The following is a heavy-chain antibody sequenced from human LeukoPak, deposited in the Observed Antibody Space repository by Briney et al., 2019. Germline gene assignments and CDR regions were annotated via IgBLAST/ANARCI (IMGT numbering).Heavy chain of an antibody. CDR3: TTHDIGVLITSVFAY. CDR1: SDSIRTSNW. J-gene: IGHJ4*02. Sequence: TSETLSLTCAVPSDSIRTSNWWSWVRQPPGKGLEFIGEIFHSGTTNYNPSLKSRVTISLDKSKNQFSLKLSSVTAADTAVYYCTTHDIGVLITSVFAYWGQGTLVTVSS. CDR2: IFHSGTT. D-gene: IGHD3-16*01. V-gene: IGHV4-4*02.